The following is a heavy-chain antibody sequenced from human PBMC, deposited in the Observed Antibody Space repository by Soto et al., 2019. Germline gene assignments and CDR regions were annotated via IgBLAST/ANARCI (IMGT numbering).Heavy chain of an antibody. CDR3: SREEGVRNTFDP. V-gene: IGHV4-59*01. CDR1: GGSIRSYY. D-gene: IGHD1-1*01. J-gene: IGHJ5*02. CDR2: IYYSGST. Sequence: PSETLSLTCTVSGGSIRSYYWSWVRQPPGKGLEWIGYIYYSGSTNYNPSLKSRVSISVDTSKNQFSLKLSSVTAADTAMYYCSREEGVRNTFDPWRQGTLVTVSS.